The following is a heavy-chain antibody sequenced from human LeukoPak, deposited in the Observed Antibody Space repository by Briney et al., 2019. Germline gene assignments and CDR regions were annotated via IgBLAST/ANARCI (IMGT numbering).Heavy chain of an antibody. CDR2: IIPILGIA. V-gene: IGHV1-69*04. CDR1: GGTFSSYA. J-gene: IGHJ4*02. D-gene: IGHD6-19*01. Sequence: SVKVSCKASGGTFSSYAISWVRQAPGQGFEWMGRIIPILGIANYAQKFQGRVTITADKSTSTAYMELSSLRSEDTAVYHCARVSAPGYSSGWYYGYWGQGTLVTVSS. CDR3: ARVSAPGYSSGWYYGY.